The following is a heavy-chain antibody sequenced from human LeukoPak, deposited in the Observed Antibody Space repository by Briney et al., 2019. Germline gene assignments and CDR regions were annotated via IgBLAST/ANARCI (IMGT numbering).Heavy chain of an antibody. J-gene: IGHJ4*02. Sequence: GGSLRLSCAASGFXFSDHYIDWVRQAPGKGQEWVGRTKNKANSYTTEYAASVKGRFFISRDDSKYPLYLQMNSLTTEDTAVYYCARESRGSSYGAFIDYWGQGTLVTVSS. CDR1: GFXFSDHY. D-gene: IGHD5-18*01. CDR3: ARESRGSSYGAFIDY. CDR2: TKNKANSYTT. V-gene: IGHV3-72*01.